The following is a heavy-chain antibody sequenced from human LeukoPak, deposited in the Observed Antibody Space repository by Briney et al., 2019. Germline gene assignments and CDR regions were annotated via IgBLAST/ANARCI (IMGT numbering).Heavy chain of an antibody. CDR3: ARGAEFTLFGVDY. Sequence: PGGSLRLSCAASGITFSTYTMNWVRQAPGKGLEWVSSISSSSTDMYYADSVKGRFTISRDNAKNSLYLQMNGLRAEDTAIYSCARGAEFTLFGVDYWGQGTLVTVSS. CDR2: ISSSSTDM. V-gene: IGHV3-21*01. D-gene: IGHD3-3*01. J-gene: IGHJ4*02. CDR1: GITFSTYT.